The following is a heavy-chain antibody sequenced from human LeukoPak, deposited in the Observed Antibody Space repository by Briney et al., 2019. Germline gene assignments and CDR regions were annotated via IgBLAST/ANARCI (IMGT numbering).Heavy chain of an antibody. J-gene: IGHJ4*02. D-gene: IGHD6-19*01. CDR1: GGSISNYY. CDR3: TREPVP. V-gene: IGHV4-4*07. CDR2: IYAGGTA. Sequence: SETLSLTCTVSGGSISNYYWSWIRQPAGKGLEWIGRIYAGGTASYNPSLKSRVTMSADMSKNQLSLKLTSVTAADTAVYYCTREPVPWGQGTLVTVSS.